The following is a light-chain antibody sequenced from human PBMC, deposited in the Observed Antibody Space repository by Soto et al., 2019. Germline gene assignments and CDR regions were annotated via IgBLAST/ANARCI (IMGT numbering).Light chain of an antibody. CDR2: WAS. CDR1: QSVLYSSNNKNY. Sequence: DIVMTQSPDSLAVSLGERVTINCKSSQSVLYSSNNKNYLAWYQQKPGQPPKLLIYWASIRESGVPDRFSGSGSGTDFTLTISSLQAEDVAVYYCQQYDSTPYTFGQGTKLEIK. V-gene: IGKV4-1*01. CDR3: QQYDSTPYT. J-gene: IGKJ2*01.